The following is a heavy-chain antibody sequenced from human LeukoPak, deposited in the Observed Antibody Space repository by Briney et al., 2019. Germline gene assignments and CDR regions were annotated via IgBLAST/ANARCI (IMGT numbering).Heavy chain of an antibody. Sequence: PSETLSLTCTVSGGSISTSSYYWGWVRQPPGKGLEWIGNIFYSGSTYYSPSLKSRVTISLDTSRNQFSLKLNSVTAADTAVYYCARDRGSGTLNNWFDPWGQGALVTVSS. J-gene: IGHJ5*02. CDR2: IFYSGST. CDR3: ARDRGSGTLNNWFDP. CDR1: GGSISTSSYY. D-gene: IGHD3-10*01. V-gene: IGHV4-39*07.